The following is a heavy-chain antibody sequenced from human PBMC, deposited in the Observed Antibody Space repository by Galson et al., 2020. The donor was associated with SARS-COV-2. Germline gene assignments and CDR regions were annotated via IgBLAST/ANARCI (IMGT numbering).Heavy chain of an antibody. D-gene: IGHD2-2*01. CDR3: AKGQGGYCSSTSCLGNYFDY. Sequence: GGSLRLSCAASGFTFDNYAMNWVRQAPGKGLEWVSLITWDGGDPYYTDSVRGRFTISRDNSKNSLYLQMNSLRPEDTALYYCAKGQGGYCSSTSCLGNYFDYWGQGTLVTVSS. J-gene: IGHJ4*02. CDR1: GFTFDNYA. V-gene: IGHV3-43D*03. CDR2: ITWDGGDP.